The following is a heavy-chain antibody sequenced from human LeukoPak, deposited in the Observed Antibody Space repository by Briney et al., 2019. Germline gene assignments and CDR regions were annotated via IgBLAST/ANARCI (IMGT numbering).Heavy chain of an antibody. Sequence: PSVKVSCKASGGTFSTYAINWVRQAPGQGLEWMGGIIPIFGTADYAQKFQGRVTITTDESTSTAYMELSSLRSEDTAVYYCARALVESDYGDYYYYYYMDVWGKGTTVTVSS. CDR3: ARALVESDYGDYYYYYYMDV. CDR1: GGTFSTYA. J-gene: IGHJ6*03. CDR2: IIPIFGTA. D-gene: IGHD4-17*01. V-gene: IGHV1-69*05.